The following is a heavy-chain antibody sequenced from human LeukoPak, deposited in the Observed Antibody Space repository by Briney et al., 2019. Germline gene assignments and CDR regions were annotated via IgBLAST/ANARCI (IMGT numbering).Heavy chain of an antibody. Sequence: ASVKVSCKASGYTFTSYGISWVRQAPGQGLEWMGWISAYNGNTNYAQKLQGRVTMTTDTSTSTAYMELRSLRSDDTAVYYCARSAATIFGVATGDAFDIWGQGTMVTVSS. CDR1: GYTFTSYG. D-gene: IGHD3-3*01. CDR3: ARSAATIFGVATGDAFDI. CDR2: ISAYNGNT. J-gene: IGHJ3*02. V-gene: IGHV1-18*01.